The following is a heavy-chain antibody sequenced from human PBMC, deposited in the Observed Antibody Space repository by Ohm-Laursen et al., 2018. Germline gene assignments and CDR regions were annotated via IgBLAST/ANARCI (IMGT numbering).Heavy chain of an antibody. V-gene: IGHV1-8*01. Sequence: GASVKVSCKASGYTFTSYDINWVRQATGQGLEWMGWMNPNSGNTGYAQKFQGRVTMTRNTSISTAYMELSSLRSEDTAVYYGARQSPAVAGFDYWGQGTLVTVSS. CDR1: GYTFTSYD. D-gene: IGHD6-19*01. J-gene: IGHJ4*02. CDR3: ARQSPAVAGFDY. CDR2: MNPNSGNT.